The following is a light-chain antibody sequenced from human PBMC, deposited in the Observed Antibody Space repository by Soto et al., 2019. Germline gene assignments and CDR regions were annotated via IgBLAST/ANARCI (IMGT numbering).Light chain of an antibody. CDR2: GAS. CDR3: QQYNTYSVT. Sequence: IQMTQSPSSVSGSVGDRVTITCRASQAITWWLAWYQQKPGKAPKLLIYGASSLQSGVPSRFSGNGSETEFTLTISSLQPDDSASYYCQQYNTYSVTFGQGTKVDIK. CDR1: QAITWW. V-gene: IGKV1-12*01. J-gene: IGKJ1*01.